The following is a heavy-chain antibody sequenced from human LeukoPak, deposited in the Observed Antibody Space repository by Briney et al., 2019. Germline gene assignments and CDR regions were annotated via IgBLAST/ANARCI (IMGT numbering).Heavy chain of an antibody. Sequence: GGSLRLSCAASGFTFSSYWMSWVRQAPGKGLEWVANIKQDGSEKYYVDSVKGRFTISRDNAKNSLFLQMNSLRDEDTAVYYCARAAYNSSPDYWGQGTLVTVSS. V-gene: IGHV3-7*02. CDR3: ARAAYNSSPDY. CDR1: GFTFSSYW. J-gene: IGHJ4*02. CDR2: IKQDGSEK. D-gene: IGHD6-13*01.